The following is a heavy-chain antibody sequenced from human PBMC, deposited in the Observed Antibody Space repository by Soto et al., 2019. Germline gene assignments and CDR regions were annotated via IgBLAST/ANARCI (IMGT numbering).Heavy chain of an antibody. CDR1: GGSVSSGSYY. D-gene: IGHD3-10*01. V-gene: IGHV4-61*01. J-gene: IGHJ6*02. CDR2: IYYSGST. Sequence: QVQLQESGPGLVKPSETLSLTCTVSGGSVSSGSYYWRWIRQPPGKGLEWIGYIYYSGSTNYNPSLKRRVTISVDTSKNQFSLKLSSVTAADTAVYYCAREEGIITIHYYYYYGMDVWGQGTTVTVSS. CDR3: AREEGIITIHYYYYYGMDV.